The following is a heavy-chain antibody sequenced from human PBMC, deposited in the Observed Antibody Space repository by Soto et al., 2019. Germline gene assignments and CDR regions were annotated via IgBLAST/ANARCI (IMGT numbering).Heavy chain of an antibody. CDR3: TTVGCSGGSCYSGLTYYYYYGMDV. Sequence: PGGSLRLSCVASGFTFSNYWMHWVRQAPGKGLVWVSRTNVDGSSISYADSVKGRFTISRDNAKNTLYLQMNSLKTEDTAVYYCTTVGCSGGSCYSGLTYYYYYGMDVWGQGTTVTVSS. CDR1: GFTFSNYW. J-gene: IGHJ6*02. CDR2: TNVDGSSI. V-gene: IGHV3-74*01. D-gene: IGHD2-15*01.